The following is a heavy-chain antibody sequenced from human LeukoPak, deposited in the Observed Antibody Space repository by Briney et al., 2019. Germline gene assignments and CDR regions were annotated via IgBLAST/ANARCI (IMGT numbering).Heavy chain of an antibody. CDR2: INHSGST. Sequence: PSETLSLTCAVYGGSFSGYYWSWIRQPPGKGLEWIGEINHSGSTNYNPSLKSRVTISVDTSKNQFSLKLSSVTAADTAVYYCARHGPRYGSGSYFVNWFDPWGQGTLVTVSS. CDR3: ARHGPRYGSGSYFVNWFDP. J-gene: IGHJ5*02. V-gene: IGHV4-34*01. CDR1: GGSFSGYY. D-gene: IGHD3-10*01.